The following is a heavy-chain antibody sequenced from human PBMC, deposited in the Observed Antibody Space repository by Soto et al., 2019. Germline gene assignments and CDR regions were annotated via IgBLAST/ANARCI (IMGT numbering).Heavy chain of an antibody. CDR3: AKGDSPYTSGSRPFDY. Sequence: GGSLRLSCAASGFTFSSYAMTWVRQAPGKGLEWVSHISDSGGSTYYADSVKGRFTISRDTSKNMLYLQMNSLRDEDTAVYYCAKGDSPYTSGSRPFDYWGQGTLVTVS. CDR2: ISDSGGST. J-gene: IGHJ4*02. V-gene: IGHV3-23*01. CDR1: GFTFSSYA. D-gene: IGHD3-10*01.